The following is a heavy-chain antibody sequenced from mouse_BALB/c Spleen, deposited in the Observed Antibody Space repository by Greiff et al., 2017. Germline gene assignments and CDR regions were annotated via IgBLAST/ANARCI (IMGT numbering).Heavy chain of an antibody. CDR1: GFSLTSYG. J-gene: IGHJ1*01. Sequence: VQLKQSGPGLVQPSQSLSITCTVSGFSLTSYGVHWVRQSPGKGLEWLGVIWSGGSTDYNAAFISRLSISKDNSKSQVFFKMNSLQANDTAIYYCARIGYRYFDVWGAGTTVTVSS. V-gene: IGHV2-2*02. CDR2: IWSGGST. CDR3: ARIGYRYFDV.